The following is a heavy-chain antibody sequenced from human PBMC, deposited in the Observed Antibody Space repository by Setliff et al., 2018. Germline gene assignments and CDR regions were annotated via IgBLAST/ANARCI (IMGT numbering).Heavy chain of an antibody. V-gene: IGHV1-3*01. CDR2: INAASGDT. CDR1: GYTFASYS. J-gene: IGHJ4*02. Sequence: ASVKVSCKASGYTFASYSLNWLRQAPGQRLEWMGWINAASGDTKYSEKFQGRVTITRDISATIAYMELTSLRSEDTAVYYCAKDGTDLRLIAAAGTPWGYFDYWGQGTLVTVSS. D-gene: IGHD6-25*01. CDR3: AKDGTDLRLIAAAGTPWGYFDY.